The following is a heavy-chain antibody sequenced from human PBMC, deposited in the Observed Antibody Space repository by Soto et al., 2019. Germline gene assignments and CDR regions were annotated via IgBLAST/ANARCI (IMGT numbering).Heavy chain of an antibody. V-gene: IGHV3-30-3*01. J-gene: IGHJ4*02. CDR1: GFTFSSYA. CDR2: ISYDGSNK. Sequence: QVQLVESGGGVVQPGRSLRLSCAASGFTFSSYAMHWVRQAPGKGLEWVAVISYDGSNKYYADSVKGRFTISRDNSKNTLYLQMNGLRAEDTAVYYCARDPQGVAGYFDYWGQGTLVTVSS. D-gene: IGHD6-19*01. CDR3: ARDPQGVAGYFDY.